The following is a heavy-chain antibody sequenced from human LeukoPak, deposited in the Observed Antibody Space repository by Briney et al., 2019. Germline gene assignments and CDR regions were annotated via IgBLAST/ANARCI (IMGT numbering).Heavy chain of an antibody. CDR1: GFTFSNYG. Sequence: QAGGSLRLSCAASGFTFSNYGMHWVRQAPGKGLEWVAVITYDGSNKYYADSVKGRFTISRDNSKNTLSLQMNSLRAEDTAMYFCVKGYYDFDYWGQGTLVTVSS. CDR3: VKGYYDFDY. D-gene: IGHD3-3*01. V-gene: IGHV3-30*18. J-gene: IGHJ4*02. CDR2: ITYDGSNK.